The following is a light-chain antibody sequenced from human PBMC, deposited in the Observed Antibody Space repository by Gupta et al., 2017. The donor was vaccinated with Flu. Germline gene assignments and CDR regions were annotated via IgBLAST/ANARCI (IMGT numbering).Light chain of an antibody. CDR1: SGSVSTSYY. CDR2: NTN. Sequence: QTVVTQEPSFSVSPGAAFTLTCALSSGSVSTSYYPSWYQQPPGPPPLMLSDNTNPRASGAPERSAGNIPGTNAVTNSTGDQADDEAYYYWLLYMSSGVSVFGGGTKLTVL. V-gene: IGLV8-61*01. CDR3: LLYMSSGVSV. J-gene: IGLJ3*02.